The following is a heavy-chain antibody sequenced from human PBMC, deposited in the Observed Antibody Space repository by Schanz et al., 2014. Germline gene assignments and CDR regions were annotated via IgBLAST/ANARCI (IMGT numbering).Heavy chain of an antibody. Sequence: VQLLESGGGLVRPGGSLRLSCAASGFSLNTYGIHWFRQPAGKGLEWVAVIWNNGVTKYYADSVRGRFTISRDRFQNTLYLRMSSLRAEDTAVYYCARPRFDYGEVDYWGQGTLVTVSS. CDR3: ARPRFDYGEVDY. D-gene: IGHD4-17*01. J-gene: IGHJ4*02. CDR2: IWNNGVTK. V-gene: IGHV3-33*01. CDR1: GFSLNTYG.